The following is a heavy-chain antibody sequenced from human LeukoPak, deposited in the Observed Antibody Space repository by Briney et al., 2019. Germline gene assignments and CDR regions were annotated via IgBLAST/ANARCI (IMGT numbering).Heavy chain of an antibody. V-gene: IGHV3-23*01. Sequence: PGGSLRLSCAVSGFTFSSYAMSWVRQAPGKGLEWVSVISDSGGSTYYADSVKGRFTISRDNSKNTLYLQMNSLRAEDTAVYFCAKDRRRLPPLLTVLVFDYWGQGALVTVSP. J-gene: IGHJ4*02. CDR3: AKDRRRLPPLLTVLVFDY. CDR1: GFTFSSYA. CDR2: ISDSGGST. D-gene: IGHD3-3*02.